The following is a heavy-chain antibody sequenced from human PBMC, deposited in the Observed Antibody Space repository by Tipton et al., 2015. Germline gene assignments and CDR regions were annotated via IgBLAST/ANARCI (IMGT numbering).Heavy chain of an antibody. J-gene: IGHJ4*02. V-gene: IGHV4-61*01. D-gene: IGHD3-22*01. Sequence: TLSLTCTVSGGSVSSGSYYWSWIRQPPGKELEWIGYIYYSGSTNYNPSLKSRVTISVDTSKNQFSLKLSSVTAADTAVYYCARETTYYYDSGGGPVNYFDYWGQGTLVTVSS. CDR2: IYYSGST. CDR3: ARETTYYYDSGGGPVNYFDY. CDR1: GGSVSSGSYY.